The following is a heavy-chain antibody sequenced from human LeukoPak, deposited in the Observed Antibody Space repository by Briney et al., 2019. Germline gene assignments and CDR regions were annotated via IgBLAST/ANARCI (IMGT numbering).Heavy chain of an antibody. V-gene: IGHV3-30*18. D-gene: IGHD6-19*01. CDR2: ISYDGSNK. J-gene: IGHJ4*02. Sequence: GGSLRLSCADSGFTFSSYGMHWVRQAPGKGLEWVAVISYDGSNKYYADSVKGRFTISRDNSKNTLYLQMNSLRAEDTAVYYCAKADQWLDLDYWGQGTLVTVSS. CDR1: GFTFSSYG. CDR3: AKADQWLDLDY.